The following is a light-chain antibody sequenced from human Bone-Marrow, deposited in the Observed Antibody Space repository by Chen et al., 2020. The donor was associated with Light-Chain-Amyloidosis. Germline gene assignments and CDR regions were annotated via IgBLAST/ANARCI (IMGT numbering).Light chain of an antibody. CDR2: GSS. J-gene: IGKJ4*01. CDR1: QTISSNY. CDR3: QQYGTSPLT. Sequence: EIVLTQSPGTLSLSPGEGANLSCRASQTISSNYLTWYQQKFGQAPRLRIYGSSSRATGIPDRFTGSGYGTDFTRTINRLEPEDFAMYYCQQYGTSPLTFGGGTKVEIK. V-gene: IGKV3-20*01.